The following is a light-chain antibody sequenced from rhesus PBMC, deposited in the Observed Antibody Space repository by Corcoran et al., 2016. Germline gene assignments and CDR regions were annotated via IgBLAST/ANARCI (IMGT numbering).Light chain of an antibody. J-gene: IGKJ2*01. CDR2: RAS. Sequence: DIQMTQSPSSLSASGGDTVTVNCRASQGINNWIAWYQQKPGKAPKLLIYRASSLQSGVPSRFSGSGSGTDFTLTISGLQSEDFATYYCQQYTSKPYSFGQGTKVEIK. V-gene: IGKV1-22*01. CDR1: QGINNW. CDR3: QQYTSKPYS.